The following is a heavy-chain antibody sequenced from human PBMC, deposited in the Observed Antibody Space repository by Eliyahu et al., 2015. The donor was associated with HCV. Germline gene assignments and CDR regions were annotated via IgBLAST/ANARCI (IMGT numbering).Heavy chain of an antibody. J-gene: IGHJ4*02. CDR3: ARGRVYAVTMVRGVPAVFDY. CDR2: INHSGST. D-gene: IGHD3-10*01. V-gene: IGHV4-34*01. Sequence: QVQLQQWGAGLLKPSETLSLTCAVYGGSFSGYYWSWIRQPPGKGLEWIGEINHSGSTNYNPSLKSRVTISVDTSKNQFSLKLSSVTAADTAVYYCARGRVYAVTMVRGVPAVFDYWGQGTLVTVSS. CDR1: GGSFSGYY.